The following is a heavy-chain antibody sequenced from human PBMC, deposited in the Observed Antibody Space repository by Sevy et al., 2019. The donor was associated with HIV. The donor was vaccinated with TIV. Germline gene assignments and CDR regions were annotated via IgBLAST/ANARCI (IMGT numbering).Heavy chain of an antibody. J-gene: IGHJ4*02. D-gene: IGHD5-12*01. CDR1: GFTFSSYA. V-gene: IGHV3-30-3*01. CDR3: ARDSRAGDGYNLPPY. Sequence: GGSLRLSCAASGFTFSSYAMHWVRQAPGKGLEWVAVISYDGSNKYYADSVKGRFTISRDNSKNTLYLQMNSLRAEDTAVYYCARDSRAGDGYNLPPYWCQGTLVTVSS. CDR2: ISYDGSNK.